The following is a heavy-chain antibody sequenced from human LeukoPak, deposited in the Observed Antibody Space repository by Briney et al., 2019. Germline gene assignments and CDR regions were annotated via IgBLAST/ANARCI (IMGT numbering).Heavy chain of an antibody. J-gene: IGHJ4*02. CDR1: GYTFTSYG. D-gene: IGHD1-14*01. CDR3: ARQLAGGGVDY. CDR2: ISAYNGNT. Sequence: ASVKVSCKASGYTFTSYGISWVRQAPGQGLEWMGWISAYNGNTNYAQKLQGRVTMTTDTSMSTAHMELRSLRSDDTAVYYCARQLAGGGVDYWGQGTLVTVSS. V-gene: IGHV1-18*01.